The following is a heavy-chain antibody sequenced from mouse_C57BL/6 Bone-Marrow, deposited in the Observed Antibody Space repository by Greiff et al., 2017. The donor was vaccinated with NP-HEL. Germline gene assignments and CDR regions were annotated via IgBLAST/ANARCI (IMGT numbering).Heavy chain of an antibody. V-gene: IGHV5-2*03. D-gene: IGHD1-1*01. CDR3: ASYYYGSSPWYFDV. CDR2: INSDGGST. J-gene: IGHJ1*03. CDR1: EYEFPSHD. Sequence: EVKVEESGGGLVQPGESLKLSCESNEYEFPSHDMSWVRKTPEKRLELVAAINSDGGSTYYPDTMERRFIISRDNTKKTLYLQMSSLRSEDTALYYCASYYYGSSPWYFDVWGTGTTVTVSS.